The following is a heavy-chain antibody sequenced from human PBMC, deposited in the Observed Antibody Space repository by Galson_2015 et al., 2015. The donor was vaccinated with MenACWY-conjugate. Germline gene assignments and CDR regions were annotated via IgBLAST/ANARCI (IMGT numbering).Heavy chain of an antibody. D-gene: IGHD2-15*01. J-gene: IGHJ3*02. CDR3: ARRRPRDIGGGFDI. V-gene: IGHV4-39*01. Sequence: SESLSVTCTVAGGSISSTDLYCGWFPQPPGRGLAWLGNIPYSVGTYHNPAPTTRIRTSVDAPKNVFFLKLTSATAAETAVYYCARRRPRDIGGGFDIWGQGTLVTVSS. CDR1: GGSISSTDLY. CDR2: IPYSVGT.